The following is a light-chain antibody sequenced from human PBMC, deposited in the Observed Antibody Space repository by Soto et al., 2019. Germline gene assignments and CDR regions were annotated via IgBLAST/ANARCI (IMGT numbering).Light chain of an antibody. Sequence: DIVMTQSPATLSVSPGERATLSCRASQSVSSNLAWYQQKPGQAPRLLIYGASTRATGIPARFSGSGSGTEFTLTISSLQSEDFAVYYCQQYNNWPQTFGQGTK. CDR3: QQYNNWPQT. CDR2: GAS. J-gene: IGKJ1*01. V-gene: IGKV3-15*01. CDR1: QSVSSN.